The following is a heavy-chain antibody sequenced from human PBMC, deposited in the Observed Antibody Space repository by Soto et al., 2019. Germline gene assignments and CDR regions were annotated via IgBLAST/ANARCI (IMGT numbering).Heavy chain of an antibody. CDR3: ARDRGSGYPFDY. J-gene: IGHJ4*02. D-gene: IGHD3-22*01. V-gene: IGHV4-59*01. CDR1: GGSISSYY. Sequence: SETLRLTWTVSGGSISSYYGSWIRQPPGKGLEWIGYIYHSGSTNYNPSLKSRVTISGDTSKNPFSLKLSSVIAADTAVYYCARDRGSGYPFDYCGQGPLVTVSS. CDR2: IYHSGST.